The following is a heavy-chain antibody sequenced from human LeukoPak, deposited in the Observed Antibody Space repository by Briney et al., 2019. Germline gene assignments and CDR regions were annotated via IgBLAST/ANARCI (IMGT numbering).Heavy chain of an antibody. CDR2: INPNSGGT. CDR1: GYTFTGYY. V-gene: IGHV1-2*02. D-gene: IGHD3-22*01. Sequence: SVKVSCKASGYTFTGYYMHWVRQAPGRGLEWMGWINPNSGGTNYAQKFQGRVTMTRDTSISTAYMELSRLRSDDTAVYYCARAYDSSGYLFFDYWGQGTLVTVSS. J-gene: IGHJ4*02. CDR3: ARAYDSSGYLFFDY.